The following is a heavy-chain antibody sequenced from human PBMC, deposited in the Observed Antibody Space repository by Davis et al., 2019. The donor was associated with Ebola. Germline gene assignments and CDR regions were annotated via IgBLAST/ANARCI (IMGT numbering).Heavy chain of an antibody. J-gene: IGHJ4*02. CDR1: GFIVSDKY. Sequence: GGSLRLSCAASGFIVSDKYMSWVRQAPGKGLEWVSVIYRDGRTYYADSVKGRFTISRDNAKNSLHLQMNSLRDEDTAVYYCARDLTDLRWELGYWGQGTLVTVSS. CDR2: IYRDGRT. D-gene: IGHD4-23*01. CDR3: ARDLTDLRWELGY. V-gene: IGHV3-53*01.